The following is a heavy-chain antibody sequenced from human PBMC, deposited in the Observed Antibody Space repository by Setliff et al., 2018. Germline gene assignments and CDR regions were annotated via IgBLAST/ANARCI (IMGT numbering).Heavy chain of an antibody. CDR1: GGSFSGNY. D-gene: IGHD7-27*01. V-gene: IGHV4-34*01. CDR3: ARGLGLSPSYYFDY. J-gene: IGHJ4*02. CDR2: INHSGST. Sequence: LSLTCAVYGGSFSGNYWSWIRQPPGKGLEWIGEINHSGSTNYNPSLKSRVTLSVDTSKNQFSLKLSSVTAADTAVYYCARGLGLSPSYYFDYWGQGTLVTVSS.